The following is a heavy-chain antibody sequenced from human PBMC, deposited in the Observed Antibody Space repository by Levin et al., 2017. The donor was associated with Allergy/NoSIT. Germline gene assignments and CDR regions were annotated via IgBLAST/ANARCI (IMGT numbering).Heavy chain of an antibody. CDR3: AKAPPRVAGTAGAFDM. V-gene: IGHV3-30*18. J-gene: IGHJ3*02. CDR1: GFTFSSYG. D-gene: IGHD6-19*01. CDR2: ISHDGSNK. Sequence: PGGSLRLSCVASGFTFSSYGVHWVRQAPGKGLEWVAVISHDGSNKYYADSVKGRFTISRDNSKNTLYLQMNSLRIEDMAVYYCAKAPPRVAGTAGAFDMWGQGTMVTVSS.